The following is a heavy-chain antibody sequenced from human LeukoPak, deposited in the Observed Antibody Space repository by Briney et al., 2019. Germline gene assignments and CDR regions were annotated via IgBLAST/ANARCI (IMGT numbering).Heavy chain of an antibody. D-gene: IGHD4-17*01. Sequence: ASEKVSCKASGYTFSSYAMNWVRQAPGQGLEWMGWINTNTGNPTYARGFTGRFVFSLDTSVSTAYLHISSLQAEDTAVYYCARSNNDGDYLGVGFDYWGQGTLVTVSS. CDR1: GYTFSSYA. J-gene: IGHJ4*02. V-gene: IGHV7-4-1*02. CDR2: INTNTGNP. CDR3: ARSNNDGDYLGVGFDY.